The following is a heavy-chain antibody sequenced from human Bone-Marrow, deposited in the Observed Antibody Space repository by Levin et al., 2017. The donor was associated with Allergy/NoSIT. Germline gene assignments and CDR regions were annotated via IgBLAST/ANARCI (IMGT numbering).Heavy chain of an antibody. CDR3: TRDCGDCPFDY. CDR2: ISFDGSNT. Sequence: GGSLRLSCAASGFTYKTYWMHWVRQAPGKGPEWVSRISFDGSNTHYADSVQGRFTISRDNAKKTLYLQMNSLRAEDTAMYYCTRDCGDCPFDYWGQGTLVTVSS. D-gene: IGHD2-21*02. J-gene: IGHJ4*02. V-gene: IGHV3-74*01. CDR1: GFTYKTYW.